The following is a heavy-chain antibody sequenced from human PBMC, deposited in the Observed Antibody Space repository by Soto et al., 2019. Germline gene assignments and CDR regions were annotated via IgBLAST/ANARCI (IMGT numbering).Heavy chain of an antibody. J-gene: IGHJ5*02. Sequence: VQLVQSGAEVKKPGASVKVSCKASGITYTTYAIHWVRQAPGQGLEWMGWINTGNGNTRYSQRFQGRVTLTTDTSANTAYMDLSSLTSEDTAVYYCARAISGYVTWGQGTLITVSS. CDR3: ARAISGYVT. CDR1: GITYTTYA. V-gene: IGHV1-3*04. CDR2: INTGNGNT. D-gene: IGHD5-12*01.